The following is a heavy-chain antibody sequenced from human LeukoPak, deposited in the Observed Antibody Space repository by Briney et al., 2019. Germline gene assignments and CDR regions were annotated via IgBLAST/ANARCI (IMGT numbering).Heavy chain of an antibody. Sequence: SETLSLTCTVSGGSISSSSYYWGWIRQPPGKGLEWIGSIYYSGSIYYNPSLKSRVTISVDTSKNQFSLKLSSVTAADTAVYYCARAPIVVVPAATCLNAFDIWGQGTMVTVSS. V-gene: IGHV4-39*07. D-gene: IGHD2-2*01. J-gene: IGHJ3*02. CDR1: GGSISSSSYY. CDR2: IYYSGSI. CDR3: ARAPIVVVPAATCLNAFDI.